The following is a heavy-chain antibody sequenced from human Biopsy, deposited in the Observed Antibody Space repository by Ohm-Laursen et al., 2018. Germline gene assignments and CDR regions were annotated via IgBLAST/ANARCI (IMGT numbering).Heavy chain of an antibody. Sequence: SETLSLTCTLSGYSIIPSGPENWSWIRQPPGQGLQYIGFIYSGGNTNYNPSLRSRVTMSVDTSKNQFSLRLNSVTAADTAVYYCARGMRTTGWPYFDYWGQGSLVTVSS. J-gene: IGHJ4*02. CDR1: GYSIIPSGPEN. D-gene: IGHD2/OR15-2a*01. CDR3: ARGMRTTGWPYFDY. CDR2: IYSGGNT. V-gene: IGHV4-61*01.